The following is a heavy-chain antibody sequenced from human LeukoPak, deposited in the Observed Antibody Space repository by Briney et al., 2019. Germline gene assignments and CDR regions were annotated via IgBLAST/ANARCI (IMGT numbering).Heavy chain of an antibody. Sequence: GGSLRLSCAASGFTFSSYNMNWVRQAPGKGLEWVSSITSGSSYIYYADSVKGRFTISRDNAKNSLYLQMNSLRAEDTAVYYCASTRLLWFGEKSYYFDYWGQGTLVTVSS. J-gene: IGHJ4*02. CDR3: ASTRLLWFGEKSYYFDY. CDR1: GFTFSSYN. V-gene: IGHV3-21*01. D-gene: IGHD3-10*01. CDR2: ITSGSSYI.